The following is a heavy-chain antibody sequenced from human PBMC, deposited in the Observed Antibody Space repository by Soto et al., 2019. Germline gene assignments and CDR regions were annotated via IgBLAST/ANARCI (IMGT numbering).Heavy chain of an antibody. Sequence: KPXETLSLTFTVSGGSIISSSYYWGWIRQPPGKGLEWIGSIYYSGSTYYNPSLRSRVTISVDTSKNQFSLKLSSVTAADTAVYYCARLSKYSSSWDSDYCGQGTLVTVSS. CDR3: ARLSKYSSSWDSDY. V-gene: IGHV4-39*01. CDR2: IYYSGST. J-gene: IGHJ4*02. D-gene: IGHD6-13*01. CDR1: GGSIISSSYY.